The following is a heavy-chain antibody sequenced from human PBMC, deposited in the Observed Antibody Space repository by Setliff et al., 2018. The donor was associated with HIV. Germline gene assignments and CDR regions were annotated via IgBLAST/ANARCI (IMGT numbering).Heavy chain of an antibody. V-gene: IGHV5-51*01. CDR1: GYSFTSYW. Sequence: LKISCKGSGYSFTSYWIGWVRQMPGKGLEWMGIIYPGDSDTRYSPSFQGQVTISANKSISTAYLQWSSLKASDTAMYYCARQTREAPYYFDYWGQGTLVTVSS. J-gene: IGHJ4*02. CDR3: ARQTREAPYYFDY. CDR2: IYPGDSDT.